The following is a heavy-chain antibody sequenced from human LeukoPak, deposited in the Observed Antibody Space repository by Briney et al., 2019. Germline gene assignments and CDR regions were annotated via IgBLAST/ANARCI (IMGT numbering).Heavy chain of an antibody. CDR2: INSDGSST. Sequence: GGSLRPSCAASGFTFSSYWMHWVRQAPGKGLVWVSRINSDGSSTTYADSVKGRFTISRDNAKNTLYLQMNSLRPEDTAVYYCARDGDYHATSECFDYWGQGTLVTVSS. CDR3: ARDGDYHATSECFDY. D-gene: IGHD1-26*01. V-gene: IGHV3-74*03. J-gene: IGHJ4*02. CDR1: GFTFSSYW.